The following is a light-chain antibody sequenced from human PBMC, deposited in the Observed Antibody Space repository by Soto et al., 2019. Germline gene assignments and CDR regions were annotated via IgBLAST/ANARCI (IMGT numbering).Light chain of an antibody. CDR1: SRDVGGQNY. J-gene: IGLJ1*01. V-gene: IGLV2-8*01. Sequence: QYALTQPPSASGSPGQSVAISCTGTSRDVGGQNYVSWYQQHPGKAPKLIIYAVSNRPSGVPDRFSGSTSGNTASLTISGLRAEDEADYYCCSHAGNNHYVFGTGTKLTVL. CDR3: CSHAGNNHYV. CDR2: AVS.